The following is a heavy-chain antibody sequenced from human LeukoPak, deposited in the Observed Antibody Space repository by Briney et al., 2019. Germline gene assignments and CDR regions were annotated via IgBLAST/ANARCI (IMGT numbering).Heavy chain of an antibody. CDR3: ASHEMVRGAFDI. J-gene: IGHJ3*02. V-gene: IGHV5-51*01. Sequence: IIYPGDSDTRYSPSFQGQVTISADKSISTAYLQWSSLKASDTAMYYCASHEMVRGAFDIWGQGTMVTVSS. D-gene: IGHD3-10*01. CDR2: IYPGDSDT.